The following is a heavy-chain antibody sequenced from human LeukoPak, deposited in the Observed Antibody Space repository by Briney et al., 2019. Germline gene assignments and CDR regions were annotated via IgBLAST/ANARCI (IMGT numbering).Heavy chain of an antibody. V-gene: IGHV3-33*01. CDR3: ARALFIAALDY. D-gene: IGHD6-13*01. CDR2: IWYDGSNK. CDR1: GFTFSSYG. Sequence: PGRSLRLSCAASGFTFSSYGMHWVRQAPGKGLEWVAVIWYDGSNKYYADSVKGRFTISRDNSKNTLYLQMNSLRAEDTAVYYCARALFIAALDYWGQGTLVTVSS. J-gene: IGHJ4*02.